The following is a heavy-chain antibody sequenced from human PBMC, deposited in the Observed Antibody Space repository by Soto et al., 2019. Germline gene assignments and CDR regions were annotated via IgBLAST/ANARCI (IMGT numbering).Heavy chain of an antibody. V-gene: IGHV1-3*01. Sequence: QVQLVQSGAEVKKPGASMKVSCKASGYTFTSYAMHWVRQAPGQRLEWMGWINAGNGNTKYSQKVQGRVTINRDTSASTAYMELSSVRSEGTAVYYGARSIVVVTAADYWGQGTLVTVSS. CDR2: INAGNGNT. CDR3: ARSIVVVTAADY. CDR1: GYTFTSYA. J-gene: IGHJ4*02. D-gene: IGHD2-21*02.